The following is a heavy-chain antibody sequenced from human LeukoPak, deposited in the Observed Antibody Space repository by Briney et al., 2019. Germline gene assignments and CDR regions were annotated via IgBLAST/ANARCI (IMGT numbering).Heavy chain of an antibody. J-gene: IGHJ4*02. CDR2: VYYTGGT. CDR1: GGSISIITSY. CDR3: ARRTYYFDY. V-gene: IGHV4-39*01. Sequence: SETLSLTCTVSGGSISIITSYWGWIRQPPGEGLEWIASVYYTGGTYYNPSLKSRVTISVDTSKNQFSLKLSSVTAADTAVYYCARRTYYFDYWGQGILVTVSS.